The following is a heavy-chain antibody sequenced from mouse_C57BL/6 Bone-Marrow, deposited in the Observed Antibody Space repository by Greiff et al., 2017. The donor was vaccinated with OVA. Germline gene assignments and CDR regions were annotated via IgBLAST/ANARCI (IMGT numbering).Heavy chain of an antibody. CDR3: ARDRNYYYGSPFAY. CDR2: IYPRSGNT. D-gene: IGHD1-1*01. CDR1: GYTFTSYG. Sequence: VKLVESGAELARPGASVKLSCKASGYTFTSYGISWVKQRPGQGLEWIGEIYPRSGNTYYNEKFKGKATLTADKSSSTAYMELRSLTSEDSAVYFCARDRNYYYGSPFAYWGQGTLVTVSA. J-gene: IGHJ3*01. V-gene: IGHV1-81*01.